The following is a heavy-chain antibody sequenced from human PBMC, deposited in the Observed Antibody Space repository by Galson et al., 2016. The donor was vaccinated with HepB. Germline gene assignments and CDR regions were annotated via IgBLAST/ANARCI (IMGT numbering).Heavy chain of an antibody. CDR3: ARDNDGYSFEF. V-gene: IGHV3-74*01. CDR1: GFTFSRHW. J-gene: IGHJ4*02. D-gene: IGHD5-18*01. CDR2: IKGAGRPT. Sequence: SLRLSCAASGFTFSRHWMHWARQAPGKGLVWVSRIKGAGRPTVYADSVQGRFSISRDNAKNTLYLQMNSLRAEDTAVYYCARDNDGYSFEFWGQGTLVTVSS.